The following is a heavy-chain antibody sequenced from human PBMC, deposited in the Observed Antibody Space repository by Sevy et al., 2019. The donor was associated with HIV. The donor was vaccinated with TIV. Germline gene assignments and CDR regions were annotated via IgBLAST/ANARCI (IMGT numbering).Heavy chain of an antibody. D-gene: IGHD4-4*01. CDR2: ISISSSTI. V-gene: IGHV3-48*02. CDR3: ARDSSKATVTYYYYYGMDV. Sequence: GGSLGLSCAASGFPSISFTLNWVRRAQGKGLEGVSYISISSSTIYYADSVKGRFTISRDNAKNSLYLQMNSLRDENTAVYYCARDSSKATVTYYYYYGMDVWDQGTTVTVSS. J-gene: IGHJ6*02. CDR1: GFPSISFT.